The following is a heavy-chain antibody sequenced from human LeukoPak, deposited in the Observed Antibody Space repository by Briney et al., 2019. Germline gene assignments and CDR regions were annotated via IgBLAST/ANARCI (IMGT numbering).Heavy chain of an antibody. Sequence: ASVKVSCKASGGTFSSYAISWVRQAPGQGLEWMGWINPNSGGTDYAQKFQGRVTMTRDTSISTAYMELSRLRSDDTAVYYCARGFRDGYINWFDPWGQGTLVTVSS. D-gene: IGHD5-24*01. CDR2: INPNSGGT. J-gene: IGHJ5*02. V-gene: IGHV1-2*02. CDR1: GGTFSSYA. CDR3: ARGFRDGYINWFDP.